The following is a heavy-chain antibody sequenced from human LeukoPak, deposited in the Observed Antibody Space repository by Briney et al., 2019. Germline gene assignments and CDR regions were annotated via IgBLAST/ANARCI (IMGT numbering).Heavy chain of an antibody. CDR3: ARDYYDYVWGSYPIFDY. Sequence: ASVKVSCKASGYTFTGYYVYWVRQAPGQGLEWMGWINPNSGGTNYAQKFQGRVTMTRDTSISTAYMELSRLRSDDTAVYYCARDYYDYVWGSYPIFDYWGQGTLVTVSS. CDR1: GYTFTGYY. V-gene: IGHV1-2*02. D-gene: IGHD3-16*02. CDR2: INPNSGGT. J-gene: IGHJ4*02.